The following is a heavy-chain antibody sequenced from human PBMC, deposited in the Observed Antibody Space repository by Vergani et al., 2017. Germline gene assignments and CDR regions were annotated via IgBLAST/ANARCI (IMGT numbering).Heavy chain of an antibody. Sequence: QVQLVQSGAEVKKPGASVKVSCKASGYTFTSYGISWVRQAPGQGLEWMGWISAYNGNTNYAQKLQGRVTMTTDTSTSTAYMELRSLRSDDAAVYYCAGGDYGDPVGYYGMDVWGQGTTVTVSS. CDR2: ISAYNGNT. V-gene: IGHV1-18*01. CDR3: AGGDYGDPVGYYGMDV. J-gene: IGHJ6*02. D-gene: IGHD4-17*01. CDR1: GYTFTSYG.